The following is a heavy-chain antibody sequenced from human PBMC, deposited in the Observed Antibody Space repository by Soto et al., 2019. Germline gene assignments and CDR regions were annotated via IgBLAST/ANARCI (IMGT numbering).Heavy chain of an antibody. J-gene: IGHJ5*02. CDR3: AITTSTVSYWFDP. CDR1: GFSFSGYW. D-gene: IGHD4-4*01. V-gene: IGHV3-7*03. CDR2: IKEDGTEQ. Sequence: PGGSLRLSCAASGFSFSGYWMSWVRQAPGKGPEWVANIKEDGTEQHYVDSVKGRFTISRDNSENSLFLQMNNLRAEDSAIYYCAITTSTVSYWFDPWGPGTQVT.